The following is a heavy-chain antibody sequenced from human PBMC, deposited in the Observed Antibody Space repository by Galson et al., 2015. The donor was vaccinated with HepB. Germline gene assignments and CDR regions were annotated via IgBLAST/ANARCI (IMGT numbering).Heavy chain of an antibody. CDR3: AKCNEYSSSWYGVRGLFDY. V-gene: IGHV3-23*01. J-gene: IGHJ4*02. CDR1: GFTFSSYA. CDR2: ISGSGGST. Sequence: SLRLSCAASGFTFSSYAMSWVRQAPGKGLEWVSAISGSGGSTYYADSVKGRFTISRDNSKNTLYLQMNSLRAEDTAVYYCAKCNEYSSSWYGVRGLFDYWGQGTLVTVSS. D-gene: IGHD6-13*01.